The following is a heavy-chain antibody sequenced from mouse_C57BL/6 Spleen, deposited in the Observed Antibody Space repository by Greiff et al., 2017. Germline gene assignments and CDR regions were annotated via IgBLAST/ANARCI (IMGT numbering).Heavy chain of an antibody. Sequence: EVMLVESGGGLVKPGGSLKLSCAASGFTFSSYTMSWVRQTPEKRLEWVATISGGGGNTYYPDSVKGRFTISRDNAKNTLYLQMSSLRSEDTALYYCARHNWYYFDYWGQGTTLTVSS. J-gene: IGHJ2*01. V-gene: IGHV5-9*01. CDR2: ISGGGGNT. CDR1: GFTFSSYT. CDR3: ARHNWYYFDY. D-gene: IGHD4-1*01.